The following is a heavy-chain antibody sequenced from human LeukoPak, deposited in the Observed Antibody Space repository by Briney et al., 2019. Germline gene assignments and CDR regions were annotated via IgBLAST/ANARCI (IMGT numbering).Heavy chain of an antibody. J-gene: IGHJ4*02. CDR3: ARGYGGTHYFDC. CDR2: ISGSGGST. CDR1: GGSISSDSYY. D-gene: IGHD2-15*01. Sequence: PSETLSLTCTVSGGSISSDSYYWGWVRQAPGKGLEWVSVISGSGGSTYYADSVKGRFTVSRDNSKNTLYLQMNSLRVEDTAVYSCARGYGGTHYFDCWGQGTRVTVSS. V-gene: IGHV3-23*01.